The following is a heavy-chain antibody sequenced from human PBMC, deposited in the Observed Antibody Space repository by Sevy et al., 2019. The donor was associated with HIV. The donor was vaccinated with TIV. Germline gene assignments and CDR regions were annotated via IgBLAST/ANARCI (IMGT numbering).Heavy chain of an antibody. CDR1: GFTFSSYA. V-gene: IGHV3-23*01. J-gene: IGHJ4*02. CDR3: AKSKRYSGNMGSFDC. Sequence: GGSLRLSCAASGFTFSSYAMSWVRQAPGKGLEWVSAISGSGGSTYYADSVKGRFTISRDNSKNTLYLQMNSLRAEDTAVYYCAKSKRYSGNMGSFDCWGQGTLVTVSS. D-gene: IGHD1-26*01. CDR2: ISGSGGST.